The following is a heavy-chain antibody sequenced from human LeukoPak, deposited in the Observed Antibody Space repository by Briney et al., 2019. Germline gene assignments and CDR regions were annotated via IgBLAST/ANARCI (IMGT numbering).Heavy chain of an antibody. J-gene: IGHJ3*02. CDR3: AKVWKEQLVRSCAFDI. CDR1: GFTFSSYA. D-gene: IGHD6-13*01. CDR2: ISASGGST. Sequence: GGSLRLSCAASGFTFSSYAMNWVRQAPGKGLEWVSGISASGGSTYYADSVKGRFTISRDNSKSTVYLQMNSLRTDDTAVYYCAKVWKEQLVRSCAFDIWGQGTMVIVSS. V-gene: IGHV3-23*01.